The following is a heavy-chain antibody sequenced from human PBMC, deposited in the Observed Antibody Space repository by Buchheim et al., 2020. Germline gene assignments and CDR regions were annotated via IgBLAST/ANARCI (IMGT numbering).Heavy chain of an antibody. V-gene: IGHV5-51*01. CDR2: IYPGDSDI. D-gene: IGHD2-8*01. CDR3: VRSFGYCTDGVCRLFDC. CDR1: GYSFTTYW. Sequence: EVQLVQSGAEVKRPGESLKISCKGSGYSFTTYWIGWVRQMPEKGLEWMGMIYPGDSDIRYSPSFQGQVTISADKSFSTAHLQWGSLKASDSAMYYCVRSFGYCTDGVCRLFDCWGQRT. J-gene: IGHJ4*02.